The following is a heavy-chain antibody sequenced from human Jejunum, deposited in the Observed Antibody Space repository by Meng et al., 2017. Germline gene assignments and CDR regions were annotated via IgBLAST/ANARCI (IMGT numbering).Heavy chain of an antibody. CDR3: AHRRRNSGYDNPYYFDF. J-gene: IGHJ4*02. D-gene: IGHD5-12*01. V-gene: IGHV2-5*02. Sequence: ITLEEYGPTLVNPPQTLTLTCTVSGFSLSTVGEAVGWIRQPPGKALDWLALTYWDDDKRYSPSLKSRLTITKDTSKNQVVLTMAHMDPVDTATYYCAHRRRNSGYDNPYYFDFWGQGTLVTVSS. CDR1: GFSLSTVGEA. CDR2: TYWDDDK.